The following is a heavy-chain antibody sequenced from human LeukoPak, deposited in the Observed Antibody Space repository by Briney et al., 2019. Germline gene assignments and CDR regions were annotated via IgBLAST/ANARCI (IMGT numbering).Heavy chain of an antibody. D-gene: IGHD2-15*01. Sequence: TLSLTCMGTVGFNLSGSYYGRCIRQPAGEPLEWIGRIYASGSTYSNPSLKSRVTISVDTSRNQFSLKLNSVTAADTAVYYCAKYGFSYCSGTSCIPHWGQGTLVTVSS. J-gene: IGHJ4*02. V-gene: IGHV4-61*02. CDR1: VGFNLSGSYY. CDR3: AKYGFSYCSGTSCIPH. CDR2: IYASGST.